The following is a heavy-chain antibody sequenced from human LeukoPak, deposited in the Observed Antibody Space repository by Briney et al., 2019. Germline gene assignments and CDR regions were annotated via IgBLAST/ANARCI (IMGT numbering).Heavy chain of an antibody. D-gene: IGHD6-13*01. CDR1: GGSFSGYY. V-gene: IGHV4-59*01. Sequence: SETLSLTCAVYGGSFSGYYWSWIRQPPGKGLEWIGYIYYSGSTNYNPSLKSRVTISVDTSKNQFSLKLSSVTAADTAVYYCARGWSIAAAGPYYYYMDVWGKGTTVTVSS. CDR2: IYYSGST. CDR3: ARGWSIAAAGPYYYYMDV. J-gene: IGHJ6*03.